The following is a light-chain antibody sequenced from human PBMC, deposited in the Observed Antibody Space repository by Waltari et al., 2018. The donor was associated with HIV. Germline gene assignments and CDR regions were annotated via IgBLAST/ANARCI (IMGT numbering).Light chain of an antibody. Sequence: SSELTQDPAVSVALGQTVRITCQGDSRRSYYASWYQQKPGQAPLLVIYGKNNRPSGIPDRFSGSSSGNTASLTITGAQAEDEADYYCNSRGSSVDPVIFGGGTKLTVL. CDR2: GKN. CDR3: NSRGSSVDPVI. V-gene: IGLV3-19*01. J-gene: IGLJ2*01. CDR1: SRRSYY.